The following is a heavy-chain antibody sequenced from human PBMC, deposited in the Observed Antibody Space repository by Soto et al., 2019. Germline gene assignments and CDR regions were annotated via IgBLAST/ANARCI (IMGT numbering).Heavy chain of an antibody. CDR3: ARYYRGSGRYFFDY. J-gene: IGHJ4*02. Sequence: QPGGSLRLSCVASGFTFISSFMGWIRQAPGKGLEWVANINQDGGVTYYVDSVEGRFTISRDNTKDSLYLQMNSLRGEDTAIYYCARYYRGSGRYFFDYWGQGTPVTVCS. D-gene: IGHD6-19*01. CDR1: GFTFISSF. V-gene: IGHV3-7*03. CDR2: INQDGGVT.